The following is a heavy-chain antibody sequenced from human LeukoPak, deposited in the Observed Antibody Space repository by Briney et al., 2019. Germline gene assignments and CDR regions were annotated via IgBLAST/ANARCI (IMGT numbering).Heavy chain of an antibody. CDR1: GGSISSGSYY. CDR3: ARWVESTNYYYMDV. V-gene: IGHV4-61*02. Sequence: SETLSLTCAVSGGSISSGSYYWSWIRQPAGKGLEWFGRIYRSGSTNYNPALKSRVTISVDTSKNQLSLKLSSVTAADTAVYYCARWVESTNYYYMDVWGKGTTGTVSS. J-gene: IGHJ6*03. D-gene: IGHD5-24*01. CDR2: IYRSGST.